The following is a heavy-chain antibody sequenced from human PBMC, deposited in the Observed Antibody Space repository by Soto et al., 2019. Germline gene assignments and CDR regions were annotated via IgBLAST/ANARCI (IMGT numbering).Heavy chain of an antibody. CDR1: GGTFSNHV. D-gene: IGHD4-17*01. Sequence: QFQLVHSAAEVRRPGSSVKVSCKASGGTFSNHVITWVRQAPGQGLEWMGEIIPIFGKTNYAQEFKGRVPTFGTTNYAPECKGRGTVSAEETTTTAYMELSSLGAEDPAVYYCATDQTRVVTYGVNSLGYWGQGTLFTVS. CDR2: IIPIFGKT. V-gene: IGHV1-69*12. J-gene: IGHJ4*02. CDR3: ATDQTRVVTYGVNSLGY.